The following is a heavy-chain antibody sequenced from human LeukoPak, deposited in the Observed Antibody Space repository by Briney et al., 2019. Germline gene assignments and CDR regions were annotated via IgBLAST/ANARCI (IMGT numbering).Heavy chain of an antibody. CDR1: GFTFSSYA. V-gene: IGHV3-23*01. J-gene: IGHJ3*02. D-gene: IGHD4-23*01. CDR3: AKDGTTVVRGLFDK. Sequence: QPGGSLRLSCAASGFTFSSYAMIWVRQAPGKGLEWVSGISGSGGSTFYADSVKGRFTISRDNSKNTLYLLINSLRAEDTAVYYCAKDGTTVVRGLFDKWGPGTMVTVSS. CDR2: ISGSGGST.